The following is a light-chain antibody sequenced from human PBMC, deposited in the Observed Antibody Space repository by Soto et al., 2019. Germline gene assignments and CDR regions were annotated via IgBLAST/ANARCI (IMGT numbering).Light chain of an antibody. J-gene: IGKJ5*01. Sequence: DIQMTQSPSSLSASVGDRVTITCRASQGIRHYLAWYQQKPGKVPKLLIFAASSLQSGVPSRFSGGASGKDFTLTISSLQPEDSATYYCQQSYSMPLTFGQGTRLEI. CDR3: QQSYSMPLT. CDR2: AAS. CDR1: QGIRHY. V-gene: IGKV1-39*01.